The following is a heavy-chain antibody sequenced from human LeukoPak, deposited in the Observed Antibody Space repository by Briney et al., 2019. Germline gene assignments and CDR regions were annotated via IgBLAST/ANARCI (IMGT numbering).Heavy chain of an antibody. CDR1: GYSIRSGYY. D-gene: IGHD1-26*01. CDR2: LHHTRST. V-gene: IGHV4-38-2*02. CDR3: ARDRESSPWELLVDY. Sequence: KTSETLSLTCAVSGYSIRSGYYWAWIRQPPGKGLEWIGSLHHTRSTYYNPSLKSRVSMSVDRSNNNFSLKLSTVTASDTAVYYCARDRESSPWELLVDYWGQGILVTVSS. J-gene: IGHJ4*02.